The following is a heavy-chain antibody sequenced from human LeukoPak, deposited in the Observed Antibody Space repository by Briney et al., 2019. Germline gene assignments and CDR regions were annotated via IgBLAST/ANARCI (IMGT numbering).Heavy chain of an antibody. Sequence: SETLSLTCAVSGYSISSGYNWGWIRQPPGKGLEWIGSIYHSGSTYYNPSLKSRVTISVDTSKNQFSLKLSSVTAADTAVYYCARGYYDILTGYYDRHDWFDPWGQGTLVTVSS. D-gene: IGHD3-9*01. J-gene: IGHJ5*02. CDR1: GYSISSGYN. CDR2: IYHSGST. V-gene: IGHV4-38-2*01. CDR3: ARGYYDILTGYYDRHDWFDP.